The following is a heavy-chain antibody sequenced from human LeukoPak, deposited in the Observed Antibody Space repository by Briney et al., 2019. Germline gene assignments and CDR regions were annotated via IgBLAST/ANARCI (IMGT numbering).Heavy chain of an antibody. CDR1: GGSFSGYY. Sequence: SETLSLTCAVYGGSFSGYYWSWIRQPPGKGLEWIGEINHSGSTNYNPSLKSRVTISVDTSKNQFSLKLSSVTAADTAVYYCARGFIVVVPAAIDYYYGMDVWGQGTTVTVPS. V-gene: IGHV4-34*01. J-gene: IGHJ6*02. D-gene: IGHD2-2*01. CDR2: INHSGST. CDR3: ARGFIVVVPAAIDYYYGMDV.